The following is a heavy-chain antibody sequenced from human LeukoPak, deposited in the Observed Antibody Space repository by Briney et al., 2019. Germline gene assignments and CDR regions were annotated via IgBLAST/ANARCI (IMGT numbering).Heavy chain of an antibody. CDR3: AISPDRYCSGGSWYN. D-gene: IGHD2-15*01. CDR1: GFXFSSYG. V-gene: IGHV3-48*02. CDR2: ISSSSSTI. J-gene: IGHJ4*02. Sequence: GGSLRLSCAASGFXFSSYGINWVRQAPGKGLQWVSYISSSSSTIYYADSVKGRFTISRDNAKNSLYLQMNSLRDEDTAVYYCAISPDRYCSGGSWYNWGQGTLVTVSS.